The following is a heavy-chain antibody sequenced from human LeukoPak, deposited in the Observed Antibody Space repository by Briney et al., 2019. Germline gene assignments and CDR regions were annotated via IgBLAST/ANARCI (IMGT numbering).Heavy chain of an antibody. Sequence: GGSLRLSCAASGFTFSSYAMSWVRQAPGKGLEWVSAISGSGGSTYYADSVKGRFTISRDNSKNTLYLQMNSLRAEDTAVYYCARFYFDSSGQNSRAYWGQGTQVTVSA. CDR1: GFTFSSYA. CDR2: ISGSGGST. V-gene: IGHV3-23*01. J-gene: IGHJ4*02. D-gene: IGHD3-22*01. CDR3: ARFYFDSSGQNSRAY.